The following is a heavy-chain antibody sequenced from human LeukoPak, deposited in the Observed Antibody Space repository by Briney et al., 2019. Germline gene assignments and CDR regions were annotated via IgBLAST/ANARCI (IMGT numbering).Heavy chain of an antibody. V-gene: IGHV1-18*01. CDR1: GYTITDFG. CDR2: ISAYNGNK. D-gene: IGHD5-18*01. CDR3: TRDLGVDTTMIFFDY. J-gene: IGHJ4*02. Sequence: ASVKVSCKASGYTITDFGISWVRQAPGQGLEWMGWISAYNGNKNYVQKFQGRVTMTTDTSTSTAYMELTSLRSDDTAMYYCTRDLGVDTTMIFFDYWGQGTLVTVSS.